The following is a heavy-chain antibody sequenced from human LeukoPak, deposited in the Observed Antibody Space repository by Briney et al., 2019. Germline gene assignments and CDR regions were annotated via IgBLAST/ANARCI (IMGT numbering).Heavy chain of an antibody. CDR2: INHSGSA. CDR1: GASFSGNY. D-gene: IGHD5-18*01. CDR3: ARSAQYSATLDY. V-gene: IGHV4-34*01. J-gene: IGHJ4*02. Sequence: PSETLSLTCAVYGASFSGNYWSWIRQSPGKGLEWIGEINHSGSANYNPSLKSRVTISVDTSKNQFSLKLNSVTAADTAVYYCARSAQYSATLDYWGQGTLVTVSS.